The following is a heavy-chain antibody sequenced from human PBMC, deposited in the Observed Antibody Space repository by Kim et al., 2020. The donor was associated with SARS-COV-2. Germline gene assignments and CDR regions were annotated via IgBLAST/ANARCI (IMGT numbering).Heavy chain of an antibody. D-gene: IGHD1-26*01. CDR3: ARDSDSIDDSGSYP. J-gene: IGHJ5*02. Sequence: SETLSLTCTVSGGSISSYYWSWIRQPPGKGLEWIGYIYYSGSTNYNPSLKSRVTISVDTSKNQFSLKLSSVTAADTAVYYCARDSDSIDDSGSYPWGQGTLVTVSS. V-gene: IGHV4-59*13. CDR2: IYYSGST. CDR1: GGSISSYY.